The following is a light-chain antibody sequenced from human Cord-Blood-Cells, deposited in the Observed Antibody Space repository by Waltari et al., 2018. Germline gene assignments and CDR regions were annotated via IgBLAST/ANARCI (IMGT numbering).Light chain of an antibody. CDR1: STDVGGYNY. J-gene: IGLJ3*02. V-gene: IGLV2-11*01. Sequence: QSALTPPRSLSGSPGQSVTISCTATSTDVGGYNYTSWYQQHPGKAPKPMIYDVSKRPSGVPDRFSGSKSGNTASLTISGLQAEDEADYYCCSYAGSYTWVFGGGTKLTVL. CDR3: CSYAGSYTWV. CDR2: DVS.